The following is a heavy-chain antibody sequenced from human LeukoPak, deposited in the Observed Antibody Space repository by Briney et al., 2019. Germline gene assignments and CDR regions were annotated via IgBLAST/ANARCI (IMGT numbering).Heavy chain of an antibody. Sequence: ASVKVSCKASGYTFTGYYMHWVRQAPGQGLEWMGWINPNSGGTNYAQKFQGRVTMTRDTSISTAYMELSRLRSDDTAVYYCATEDYGGNAFDHWGQGTLVTVSS. V-gene: IGHV1-2*02. CDR3: ATEDYGGNAFDH. J-gene: IGHJ4*02. D-gene: IGHD4-23*01. CDR2: INPNSGGT. CDR1: GYTFTGYY.